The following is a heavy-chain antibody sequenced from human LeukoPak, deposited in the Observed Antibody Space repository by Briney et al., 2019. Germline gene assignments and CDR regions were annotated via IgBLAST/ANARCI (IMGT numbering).Heavy chain of an antibody. Sequence: GALTLSCAGSGFTFHSYEMNWVRQAPGKGLGGVSYISNSCSTIYYADSVKGRFTISRDNAKNSLYLQMNSLRAEDTAVYYCARYCSGGSCKGSYYYYGMDVWGQGTTVTVSS. CDR3: ARYCSGGSCKGSYYYYGMDV. J-gene: IGHJ6*02. CDR1: GFTFHSYE. V-gene: IGHV3-48*03. D-gene: IGHD2-15*01. CDR2: ISNSCSTI.